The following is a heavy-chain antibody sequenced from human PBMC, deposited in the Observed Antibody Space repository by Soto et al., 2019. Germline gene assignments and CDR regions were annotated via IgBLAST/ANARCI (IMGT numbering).Heavy chain of an antibody. V-gene: IGHV5-10-1*01. CDR1: GYSFTSYW. D-gene: IGHD3-10*01. Sequence: PGESLKISCKGSGYSFTSYWISWVRQMPGKGLEWMGRIDPSDSYTNYSPSFQGHVTISADKSISTAYLQWSSLKASDTAMYYCARHLDYYGSGPNEEIDYWGQGTLVTVSS. CDR2: IDPSDSYT. J-gene: IGHJ4*02. CDR3: ARHLDYYGSGPNEEIDY.